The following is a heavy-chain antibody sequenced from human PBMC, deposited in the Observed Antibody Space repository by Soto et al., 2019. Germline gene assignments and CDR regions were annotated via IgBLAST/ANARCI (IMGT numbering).Heavy chain of an antibody. CDR2: IRSKANSYAT. D-gene: IGHD3-22*01. J-gene: IGHJ3*02. CDR1: GFTFSGSA. Sequence: GGSLRLSCAASGFTFSGSAMHWVRQASGKGLEWVGRIRSKANSYATAYAASVKGRFTISRDDSKNTAYLQMNSLKTEDTAVYYCTRLDPGYDSSGYYSSLGALDIWGQGTMVTVSS. V-gene: IGHV3-73*01. CDR3: TRLDPGYDSSGYYSSLGALDI.